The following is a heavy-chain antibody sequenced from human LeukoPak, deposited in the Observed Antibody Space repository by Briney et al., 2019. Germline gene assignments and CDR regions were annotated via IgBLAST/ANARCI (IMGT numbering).Heavy chain of an antibody. CDR2: IYTSGST. D-gene: IGHD3-9*01. J-gene: IGHJ6*02. CDR3: ARVLRYFDWSHTRYYYYGMDV. V-gene: IGHV4-4*09. CDR1: GGSISSYY. Sequence: SETLSLTCTVSGGSISSYYWSWIRQPPGKGLEWIGYIYTSGSTNYSPSLKSRVTISVDTSKNQFSLKLSSVTAADTAVYYCARVLRYFDWSHTRYYYYGMDVWGQGTTVTVSS.